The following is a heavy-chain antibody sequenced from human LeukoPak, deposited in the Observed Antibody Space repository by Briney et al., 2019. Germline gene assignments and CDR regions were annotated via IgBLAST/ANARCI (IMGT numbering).Heavy chain of an antibody. J-gene: IGHJ4*02. V-gene: IGHV3-20*04. Sequence: GGSLRLSCAASGFTFDDYGMSWVCQAPGKGLEWVSHINWNSDTTGYTDSVKGRFTISRDNAKNSLYLQMNSLRAEDTAVYYCARDYGGSSPFDYWGQGTLVTVSS. CDR2: INWNSDTT. CDR1: GFTFDDYG. D-gene: IGHD4-23*01. CDR3: ARDYGGSSPFDY.